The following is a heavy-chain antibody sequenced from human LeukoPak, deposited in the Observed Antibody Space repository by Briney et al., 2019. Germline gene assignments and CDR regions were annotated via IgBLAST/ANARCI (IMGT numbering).Heavy chain of an antibody. CDR3: ARDGTYGSSSYYYYMDV. J-gene: IGHJ6*03. D-gene: IGHD6-6*01. V-gene: IGHV3-74*01. Sequence: GGSLRLSCAASGFTFSTYWMHWVRQAPGKGLVWVSRIKSDGSSTNYADSVKGRFTISRDNAKNTLYLQMNSLRAEDTAVYYCARDGTYGSSSYYYYMDVWGKGTTVTVSS. CDR2: IKSDGSST. CDR1: GFTFSTYW.